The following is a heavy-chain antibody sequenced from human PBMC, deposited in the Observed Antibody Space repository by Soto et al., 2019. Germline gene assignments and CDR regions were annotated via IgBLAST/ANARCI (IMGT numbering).Heavy chain of an antibody. CDR3: ARGGSGYTCFNEF. V-gene: IGHV1-69*13. Sequence: SVKVSCKASGGLFSSYPISWVRQVPGQGLEWMGGVIPVFQTAYYTQRFQGRVTITADESTNTAYMELSSLRSEDTAIYYCARGGSGYTCFNEFWGQGTLVNVSS. J-gene: IGHJ4*02. D-gene: IGHD3-22*01. CDR1: GGLFSSYP. CDR2: VIPVFQTA.